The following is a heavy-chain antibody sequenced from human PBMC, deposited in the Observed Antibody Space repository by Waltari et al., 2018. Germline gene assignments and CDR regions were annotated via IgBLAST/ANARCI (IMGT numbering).Heavy chain of an antibody. V-gene: IGHV3-48*01. CDR3: AREFIGQLYYYMDV. CDR2: ISISTTSV. Sequence: EVQLVESGGHVVQPGGSLRLSCEGSGFSLSSHNMNWLRQTPGRGLEWVSHISISTTSVFYADSVKGRFTTSRDNAKNSLSLQMNNLRAEDTGIYYCAREFIGQLYYYMDVWGKGTTVTVSS. CDR1: GFSLSSHN. J-gene: IGHJ6*03.